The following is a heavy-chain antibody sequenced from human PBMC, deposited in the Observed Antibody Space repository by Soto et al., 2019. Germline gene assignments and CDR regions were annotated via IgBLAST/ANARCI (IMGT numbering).Heavy chain of an antibody. D-gene: IGHD1-20*01. CDR2: IKSKTDGGTT. Sequence: GGSLRLSCAASGFTFSNAWMSWVRQAPGKGLEWVRRIKSKTDGGTTDCAAPVKGRFAISRDDSKNTLYLQITTLKTEDTGVYYCTTDDHIYKGWGQRTMVTVAS. CDR3: TTDDHIYKG. V-gene: IGHV3-15*01. CDR1: GFTFSNAW. J-gene: IGHJ4*02.